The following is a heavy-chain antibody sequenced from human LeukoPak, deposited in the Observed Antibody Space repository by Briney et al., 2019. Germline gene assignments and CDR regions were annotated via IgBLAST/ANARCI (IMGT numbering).Heavy chain of an antibody. CDR2: IYYSGST. D-gene: IGHD4-17*01. Sequence: SETLSLTCTVSGGSISSGGYYWSWIRQHPGKGLEWIGYIYYSGSTYYNPSLKSRVTISVDTSKNQFSLKLSSVTAADTAVYYCAREGHDYGDRYFDYWGQGTLVTVSS. CDR1: GGSISSGGYY. V-gene: IGHV4-31*03. CDR3: AREGHDYGDRYFDY. J-gene: IGHJ4*02.